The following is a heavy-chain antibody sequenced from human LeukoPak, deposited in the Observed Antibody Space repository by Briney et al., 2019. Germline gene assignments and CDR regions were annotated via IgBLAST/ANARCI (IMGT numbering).Heavy chain of an antibody. CDR1: GDSVSSKSAA. J-gene: IGHJ3*02. V-gene: IGHV6-1*01. D-gene: IGHD3-10*02. Sequence: SQTLSLTCAISGDSVSSKSAAWNWIRQSPSRGLEWLGRTYLRSKWYYEYAPSVKSRITITPDTSENQFSLQLNSVTPEDTAVYYCAKMFDAFDIWGQGTMVTVSS. CDR2: TYLRSKWYY. CDR3: AKMFDAFDI.